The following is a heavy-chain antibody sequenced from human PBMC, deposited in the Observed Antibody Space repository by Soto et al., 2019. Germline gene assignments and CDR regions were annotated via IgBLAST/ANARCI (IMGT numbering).Heavy chain of an antibody. J-gene: IGHJ6*02. D-gene: IGHD2-2*01. CDR2: IYYSGST. V-gene: IGHV4-61*01. CDR3: ARHFPGPRVEYQLPRPYYYYYGMDV. CDR1: DGSVSSGSYY. Sequence: SETLSLTCTVSDGSVSSGSYYWNWIRQPPGKGLEWIGFIYYSGSTNYNPSLKSRVTISVDTSKNQFSLKLSSVTAADTAVYYCARHFPGPRVEYQLPRPYYYYYGMDVWGQGTTVTVSS.